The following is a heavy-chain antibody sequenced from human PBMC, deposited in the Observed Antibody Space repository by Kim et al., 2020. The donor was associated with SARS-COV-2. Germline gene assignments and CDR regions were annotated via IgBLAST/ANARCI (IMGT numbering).Heavy chain of an antibody. CDR3: ARLVSENSAVEY. J-gene: IGHJ4*02. CDR2: INHSGNT. CDR1: GDSISSSSNY. Sequence: SETLSLTCTVSGDSISSSSNYWGWIRQPPGKGLEWIGSINHSGNTYYNPSLKSRVTISLDTSKNQFSLKMRSVTAADTAVYYCARLVSENSAVEYWGQGTLVTVSS. V-gene: IGHV4-39*01.